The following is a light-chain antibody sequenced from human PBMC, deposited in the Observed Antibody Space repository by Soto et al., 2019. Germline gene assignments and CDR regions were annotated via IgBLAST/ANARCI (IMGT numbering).Light chain of an antibody. V-gene: IGKV3-15*01. J-gene: IGKJ2*01. CDR3: QQYNNWPPT. CDR2: GAS. Sequence: EIVMTQSPATLSVSPGERATLSCRASQSVNGNLAWYQQKPGQAPRLLIYGASTRATGIPARFSGSGSGTEFTLTISSLQSEYFAVYYCQQYNNWPPTFGQGTKLEIK. CDR1: QSVNGN.